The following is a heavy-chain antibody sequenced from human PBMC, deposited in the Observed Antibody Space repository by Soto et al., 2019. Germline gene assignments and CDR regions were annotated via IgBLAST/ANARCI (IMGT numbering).Heavy chain of an antibody. CDR3: AADGRLSGSYYGFVDY. V-gene: IGHV1-69*06. J-gene: IGHJ4*02. CDR1: GGTFSSYA. CDR2: IIPIFGTA. Sequence: GASVKVSCKASGGTFSSYAISWVRQAPGQGLEWMGGIIPIFGTANYAQKFQGRVTITADKSTSTAYMELSSLRSEDTAVYYCAADGRLSGSYYGFVDYWGQGTLVTVSS. D-gene: IGHD1-26*01.